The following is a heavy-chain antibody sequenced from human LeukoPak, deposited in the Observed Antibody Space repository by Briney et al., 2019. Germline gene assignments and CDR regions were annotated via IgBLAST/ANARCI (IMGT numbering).Heavy chain of an antibody. CDR1: GGSFSGYY. Sequence: KPSETLSLTCAVYGGSFSGYYWSWIRQPPGKGLEWIGEINHSGSTNYNPSLKSRVTISVDTSKNQFSLKLSSVTAADTAVYYCARVLFLGAGGYRDIVVVPVRAFDIWGQGTMVTVSS. CDR3: ARVLFLGAGGYRDIVVVPVRAFDI. D-gene: IGHD2-2*01. CDR2: INHSGST. V-gene: IGHV4-34*01. J-gene: IGHJ3*02.